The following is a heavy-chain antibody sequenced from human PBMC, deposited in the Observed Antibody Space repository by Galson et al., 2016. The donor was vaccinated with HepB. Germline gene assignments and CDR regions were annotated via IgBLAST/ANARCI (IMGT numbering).Heavy chain of an antibody. CDR1: GFTFSGSY. J-gene: IGHJ4*02. CDR3: VRDGSGGWHFDN. V-gene: IGHV3-48*03. CDR2: IDISGSII. D-gene: IGHD6-19*01. Sequence: SLRLSCAASGFTFSGSYMNWVRQAPGKGLEWVSYIDISGSIIYYADSVKGRFTISRDNAKNSLYLQMNSLRAEDAAVYYCVRDGSGGWHFDNWGQGTLITVSS.